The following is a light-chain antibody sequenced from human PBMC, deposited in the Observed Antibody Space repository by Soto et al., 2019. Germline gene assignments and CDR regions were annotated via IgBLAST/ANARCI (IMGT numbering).Light chain of an antibody. J-gene: IGKJ1*01. V-gene: IGKV3-20*01. CDR1: QSVSSSF. CDR2: GAS. Sequence: EIVLTQSPGTLSLSPGERATLCCRASQSVSSSFLAWYQQKPGQAPRLLIYGASSRATGIPDRFSGSGSGTEFTLTISSLQPDDFATYYCQQYNSYPWTFGQGTKVDIK. CDR3: QQYNSYPWT.